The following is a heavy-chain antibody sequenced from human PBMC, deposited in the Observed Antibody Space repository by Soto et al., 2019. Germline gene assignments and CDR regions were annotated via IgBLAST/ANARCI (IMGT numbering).Heavy chain of an antibody. Sequence: QITLKESGPTLVKPTQTLTLTCTFSGFALSTSGVVVGGIRQPPGKSLELLALIYWNDDKRYSPTLKSRLTITKHTSKNQVVLTMTNMYPVDTATYYCAHRRLPSLGYYYLAFDYWSQGTLITVSS. CDR2: IYWNDDK. CDR3: AHRRLPSLGYYYLAFDY. D-gene: IGHD3-22*01. V-gene: IGHV2-5*01. J-gene: IGHJ4*02. CDR1: GFALSTSGVV.